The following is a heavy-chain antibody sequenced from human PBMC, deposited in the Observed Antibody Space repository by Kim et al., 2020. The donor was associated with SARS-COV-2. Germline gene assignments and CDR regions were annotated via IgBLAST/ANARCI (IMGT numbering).Heavy chain of an antibody. J-gene: IGHJ3*02. D-gene: IGHD6-13*01. CDR2: ISSSSYT. CDR3: ARDIQDGSSDAFDI. V-gene: IGHV3-11*05. Sequence: GGSLRLSCAASGFTFSDYYMSWIRQAPGKGLEWVSYISSSSYTNYADSVKGRFTISRDNAKNSLYLQMNSLRAEDTAVYYCARDIQDGSSDAFDIWGQGTMVTVSS. CDR1: GFTFSDYY.